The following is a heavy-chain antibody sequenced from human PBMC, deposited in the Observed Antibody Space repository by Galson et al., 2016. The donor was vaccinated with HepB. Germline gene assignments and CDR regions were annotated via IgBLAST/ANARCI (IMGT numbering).Heavy chain of an antibody. Sequence: SEKVSCKVSGYTLTELSMHWVRQAPGKGFEWMGGFDPEDAETVYAQEFQGRVTMTEDTSTDTAYRERTSLESEDTAVDFCATGIQASFAYSWYEYHWGQGTLVTVSS. CDR1: GYTLTELS. CDR2: FDPEDAET. D-gene: IGHD6-13*01. J-gene: IGHJ4*02. CDR3: ATGIQASFAYSWYEYH. V-gene: IGHV1-24*01.